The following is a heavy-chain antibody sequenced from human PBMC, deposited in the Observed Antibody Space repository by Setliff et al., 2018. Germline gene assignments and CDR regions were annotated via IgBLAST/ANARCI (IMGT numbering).Heavy chain of an antibody. D-gene: IGHD3-3*01. V-gene: IGHV1-69*06. CDR2: IIPIFGTA. CDR1: GGTFSSYA. CDR3: ARGRHPPWSGYPYYYMDV. J-gene: IGHJ6*03. Sequence: SVKVSCKASGGTFSSYAITWVRQAPGQGLEWMGRIIPIFGTANYAQKFQGRVTITADKSTSTAYMELSSLRSEDTAVYYCARGRHPPWSGYPYYYMDVWGKGTTVTVSS.